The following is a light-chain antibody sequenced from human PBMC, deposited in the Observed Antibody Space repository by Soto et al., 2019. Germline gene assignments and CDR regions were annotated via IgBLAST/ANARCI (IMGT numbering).Light chain of an antibody. Sequence: IVMTQSPATLSVSPGDEVTLSCRASENVGTNLAWYQQKPGQAPRLLIYGSSTRATGIPATFSGSGSGTEFTLTISSLQSEECAIYYCQQYNNWGLSFGGVTKVEIK. CDR1: ENVGTN. CDR3: QQYNNWGLS. V-gene: IGKV3D-15*01. J-gene: IGKJ4*01. CDR2: GSS.